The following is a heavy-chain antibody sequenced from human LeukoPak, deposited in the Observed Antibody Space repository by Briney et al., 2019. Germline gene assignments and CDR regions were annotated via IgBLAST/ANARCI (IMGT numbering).Heavy chain of an antibody. Sequence: GGSLRLSCAASGFTVSSNYMSWVRQAPGKGLEWVSVIYSGGSTYYADSVKGRFTISRDNSKNTLYLQINSLRAEDTAVYYCARMTYYDSNFDYWGQGTLVTVSS. V-gene: IGHV3-53*01. CDR2: IYSGGST. J-gene: IGHJ4*02. CDR3: ARMTYYDSNFDY. CDR1: GFTVSSNY. D-gene: IGHD3-22*01.